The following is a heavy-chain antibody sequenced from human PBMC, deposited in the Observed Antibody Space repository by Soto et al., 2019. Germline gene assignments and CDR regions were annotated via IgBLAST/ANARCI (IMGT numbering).Heavy chain of an antibody. J-gene: IGHJ6*02. CDR1: GYTFTGYY. D-gene: IGHD2-15*01. V-gene: IGHV1-2*02. CDR3: AMGGRTPGYYDGMDV. CDR2: INPNSGGT. Sequence: QVQLVQSGAEVKKPGASVKVSCKASGYTFTGYYMHWVRQAPGQGLEWMGWINPNSGGTNYAQKFQGRVTMTRYTSISTAYMELSRLSSDDTAVYYWAMGGRTPGYYDGMDVWGQGTTVTVSS.